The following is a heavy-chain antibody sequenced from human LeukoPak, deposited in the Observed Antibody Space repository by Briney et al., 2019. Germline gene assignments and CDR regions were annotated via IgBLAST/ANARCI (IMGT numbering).Heavy chain of an antibody. J-gene: IGHJ3*02. CDR1: GGSISSYY. D-gene: IGHD3-10*01. Sequence: SETLSLTGTASGGSISSYYWSWIRQPAGKGLEWIGRIYTSGSTNYNPSLKSRVTMSVDTSKNQFSLKLSSVTAADTAVYYCARGGRWFGEYAFDIWGQGTMVTDSS. V-gene: IGHV4-4*07. CDR2: IYTSGST. CDR3: ARGGRWFGEYAFDI.